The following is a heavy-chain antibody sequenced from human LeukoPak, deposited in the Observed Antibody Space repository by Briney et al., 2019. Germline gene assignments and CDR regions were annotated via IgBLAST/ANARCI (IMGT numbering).Heavy chain of an antibody. CDR1: GGSFSGYY. CDR3: ARAVRIAGVDY. D-gene: IGHD6-13*01. J-gene: IGHJ4*02. CDR2: INHSGST. V-gene: IGHV4-34*01. Sequence: PSETLSLTCAVYGGSFSGYYWSWIRQPPGKGLEWIGEINHSGSTNYNPSLKSRVTISVDTSKNQFSLKLSSVTAADTAVYYCARAVRIAGVDYWGQGTLATVSS.